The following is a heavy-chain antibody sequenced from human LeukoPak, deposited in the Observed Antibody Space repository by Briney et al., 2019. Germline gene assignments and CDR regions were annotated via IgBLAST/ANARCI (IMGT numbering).Heavy chain of an antibody. CDR3: ARDLFFSDAAYSSGWRTEYFHH. CDR2: INRAGSRT. D-gene: IGHD6-19*01. J-gene: IGHJ1*01. CDR1: GLTFSSDW. Sequence: GVSLRLSCTPCGLTFSSDWMHWVRQAPGKELIWVSRINRAGSRTSHADSVKGRFTVARDNAKNTVNLQMNSLRAEDTAVYYCARDLFFSDAAYSSGWRTEYFHHWGQGTLVTVSS. V-gene: IGHV3-74*01.